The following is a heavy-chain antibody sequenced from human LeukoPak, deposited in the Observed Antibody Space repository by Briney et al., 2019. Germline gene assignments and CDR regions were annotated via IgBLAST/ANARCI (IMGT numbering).Heavy chain of an antibody. CDR3: ARARITMVRGVSWFDP. CDR1: GYTFTSYY. D-gene: IGHD3-10*01. J-gene: IGHJ5*02. V-gene: IGHV1-46*01. CDR2: INPSGGST. Sequence: ASVKVSCKASGYTFTSYYMHWVRQAPGQGLEWMGIINPSGGSTSYAQKFQGRVTMTRDTSTSTVYMELSSLRSEDTAVYYCARARITMVRGVSWFDPWGQGTLVTVSS.